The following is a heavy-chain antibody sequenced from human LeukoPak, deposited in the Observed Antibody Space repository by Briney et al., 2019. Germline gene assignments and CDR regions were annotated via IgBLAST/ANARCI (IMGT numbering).Heavy chain of an antibody. D-gene: IGHD6-19*01. CDR3: ARHAQMWRRQWLVPYFDY. CDR1: GGSISSSSYY. J-gene: IGHJ4*02. V-gene: IGHV4-39*01. Sequence: SETLSLTCTVSGGSISSSSYYWGWIRQPPGKGLEWIGSIYYSGSTYYNPSLKSRVTISVDTSKNQFSLKLSSVTAADTAVYYCARHAQMWRRQWLVPYFDYWGQGTLVTVSS. CDR2: IYYSGST.